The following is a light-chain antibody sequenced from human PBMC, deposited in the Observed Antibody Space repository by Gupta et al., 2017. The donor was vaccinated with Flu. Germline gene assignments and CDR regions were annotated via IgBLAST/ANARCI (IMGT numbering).Light chain of an antibody. J-gene: IGLJ3*02. CDR3: QSYDRSLGWV. CDR1: SSNIGAGYD. Sequence: QSVLTQPPSVSGAPGQRVTISCTGSSSNIGAGYDVHWYQQLPGTAPKLLIHGNSNRPSGVPDRFSGSKSGTSASLAITGLQAEDEADYYCQSYDRSLGWVFGGGTKLTVL. CDR2: GNS. V-gene: IGLV1-40*01.